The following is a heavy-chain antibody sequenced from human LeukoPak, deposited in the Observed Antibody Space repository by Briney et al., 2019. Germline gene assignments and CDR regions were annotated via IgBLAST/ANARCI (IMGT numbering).Heavy chain of an antibody. CDR3: PTDDLLYVATLDY. V-gene: IGHV3-15*01. CDR1: GFTFSNVW. D-gene: IGHD3-10*02. CDR2: IRSKTYDGTT. Sequence: KAGGSLSLSCAASGFTFSNVWMSWVRQGPGKGVEWIGRIRSKTYDGTTEYAAPVKGRFTISRDDSKNTLYVQMNSLKSSDTAVYHCPTDDLLYVATLDYWVRGTVVTVSS. J-gene: IGHJ4*02.